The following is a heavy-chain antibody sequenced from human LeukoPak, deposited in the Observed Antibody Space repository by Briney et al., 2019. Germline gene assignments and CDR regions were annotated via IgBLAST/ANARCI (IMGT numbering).Heavy chain of an antibody. CDR1: GYTFTSYG. Sequence: GASVKVSCKASGYTFTSYGISWVRQAPGQGLEWMGWISDYKGNTNYAQKLQGRVTMTTDTSTSTAYMELRSLRSDDTAVYYCARDPPDYTVTTHYFDYWGQGTLVTVSS. CDR3: ARDPPDYTVTTHYFDY. V-gene: IGHV1-18*01. J-gene: IGHJ4*02. CDR2: ISDYKGNT. D-gene: IGHD4-17*01.